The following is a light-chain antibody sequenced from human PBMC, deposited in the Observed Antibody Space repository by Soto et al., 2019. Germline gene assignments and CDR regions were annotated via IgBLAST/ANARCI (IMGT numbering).Light chain of an antibody. J-gene: IGKJ1*01. CDR2: DAS. Sequence: EIVLTQSPATLSLSPGERATLSCWASQSVNRYLVWYQQKPGQAPRLLMYDASKRATGIPARFSGSGSGTEFTLTISSLQSEDFAVYYCQQYNNWPRTFGQGTKVDI. CDR3: QQYNNWPRT. CDR1: QSVNRY. V-gene: IGKV3-11*01.